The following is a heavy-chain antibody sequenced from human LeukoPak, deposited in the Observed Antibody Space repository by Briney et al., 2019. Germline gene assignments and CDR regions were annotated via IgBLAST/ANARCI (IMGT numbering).Heavy chain of an antibody. CDR1: GFTFSTYA. Sequence: GGSLRLSCAASGFTFSTYAMSWVRQAPGKGLEWVSAIGRSAGSTYYADSVKGRFTISRDNSKNTLYLQMNSLRAEDTAVYYCAKSEIAVAGPFDYWGQGTLVTVSS. J-gene: IGHJ4*02. V-gene: IGHV3-23*01. D-gene: IGHD6-19*01. CDR2: IGRSAGST. CDR3: AKSEIAVAGPFDY.